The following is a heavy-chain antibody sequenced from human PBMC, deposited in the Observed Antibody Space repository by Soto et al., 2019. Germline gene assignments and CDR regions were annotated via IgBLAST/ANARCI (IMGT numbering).Heavy chain of an antibody. CDR2: ISSSSSYI. D-gene: IGHD5-12*01. CDR1: GFTFSSYS. J-gene: IGHJ6*02. V-gene: IGHV3-21*01. CDR3: ARGGGFGYYGMDV. Sequence: ESGGGLVKPGGSLRLSCAASGFTFSSYSMNWVRQAPGKGLEWVSSISSSSSYIYYADSVKGRFTISRDNAKNSLYLQMNSLRAEDTAVYYCARGGGFGYYGMDVWGQGTTVTVSS.